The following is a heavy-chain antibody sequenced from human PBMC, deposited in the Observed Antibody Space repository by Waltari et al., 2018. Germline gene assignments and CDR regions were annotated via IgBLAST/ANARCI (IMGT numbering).Heavy chain of an antibody. D-gene: IGHD3-10*01. J-gene: IGHJ4*02. Sequence: QVQLQQWGAGLLQPSETLSLTCAVYGGSFSGYYWSWIRQPPGKGLEWIGEINHSGSTNYNPSLKSRVTISVDTSKNQFSLKLSSVTAADTAVYYCAARVGSGSYYKDYWGQGTLVTVSS. CDR2: INHSGST. CDR1: GGSFSGYY. V-gene: IGHV4-34*01. CDR3: AARVGSGSYYKDY.